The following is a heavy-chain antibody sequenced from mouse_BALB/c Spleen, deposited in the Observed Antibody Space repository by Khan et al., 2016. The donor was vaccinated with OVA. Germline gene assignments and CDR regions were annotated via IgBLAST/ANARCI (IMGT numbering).Heavy chain of an antibody. J-gene: IGHJ3*01. CDR3: SRSNGNNWFAY. D-gene: IGHD2-1*01. CDR1: GYTLTNYG. V-gene: IGHV9-3-1*01. Sequence: QIQLVQSGPELKKPGETVKISCKASGYTLTNYGMNWVKQAPGKGLKWMGWINTYTGEATYADDFKGRVAFSLENSASTAYLQLNNLKNEDTAAYFCSRSNGNNWFAYWGQGTLVTVSA. CDR2: INTYTGEA.